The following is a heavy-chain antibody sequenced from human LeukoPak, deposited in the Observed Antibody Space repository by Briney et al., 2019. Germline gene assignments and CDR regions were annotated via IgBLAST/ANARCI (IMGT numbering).Heavy chain of an antibody. CDR1: GGSISSSSYY. V-gene: IGHV4-39*07. D-gene: IGHD3-10*01. CDR3: AREGYGSGHMDV. CDR2: IYYSGST. J-gene: IGHJ6*02. Sequence: PSETLSPTCTVSGGSISSSSYYWGWIRQPPGKGLEWIGSIYYSGSTYYNPSLKSRVTISVDTSKNQFSLKLSSVTAADTAVYYCAREGYGSGHMDVWGQGTTVTVSS.